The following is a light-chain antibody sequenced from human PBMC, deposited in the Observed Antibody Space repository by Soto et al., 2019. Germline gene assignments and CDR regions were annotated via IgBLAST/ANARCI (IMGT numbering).Light chain of an antibody. CDR1: QSVSSSH. J-gene: IGKJ1*01. CDR2: GAS. Sequence: IVLAHAPGPLSFSPGEIATLSFRASQSVSSSHLAWYQQKPGQAPRLLIYGASSRATGIPDRFSGSGSGTDFTLTISRLEPEDFAVYYCQQYGSSPWTFGQGTKVDIK. CDR3: QQYGSSPWT. V-gene: IGKV3-20*01.